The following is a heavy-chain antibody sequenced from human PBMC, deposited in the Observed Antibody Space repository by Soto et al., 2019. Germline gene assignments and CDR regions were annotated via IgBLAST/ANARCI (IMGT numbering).Heavy chain of an antibody. J-gene: IGHJ4*02. CDR3: ARDPADDYVWGSYPPFDC. V-gene: IGHV1-18*01. D-gene: IGHD3-16*02. CDR1: GYTFTSYG. CDR2: ISAYNGNT. Sequence: QVQLVQSGAEVKKPGASVKVSCKASGYTFTSYGISWVRQAPGQGLEWMGWISAYNGNTNYAQKLQGRVTMTTDTTTRTAYMEVRSLRSDDTAVDYCARDPADDYVWGSYPPFDCWGQGTLVTVSS.